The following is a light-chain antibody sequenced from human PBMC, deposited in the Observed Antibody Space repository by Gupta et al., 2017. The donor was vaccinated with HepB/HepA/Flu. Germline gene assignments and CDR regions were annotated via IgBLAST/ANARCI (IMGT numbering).Light chain of an antibody. Sequence: SFELSPPPSVSVSPGQTARITCSGDALPKKYAYWYQQKPGQAPVLVIYEDSKRPSGIPERFSGSSSGTMATLTISGAQAEDEADYYCYSADTGDNYDMFGAGTKVTVL. CDR1: ALPKKY. CDR2: EDS. CDR3: YSADTGDNYDM. V-gene: IGLV3-10*01. J-gene: IGLJ1*01.